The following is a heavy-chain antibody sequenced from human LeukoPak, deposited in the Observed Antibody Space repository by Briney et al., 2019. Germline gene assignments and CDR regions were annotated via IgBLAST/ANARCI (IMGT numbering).Heavy chain of an antibody. CDR2: IIPIFGTA. V-gene: IGHV1-69*01. CDR1: GGTFSSYA. D-gene: IGHD3-16*01. J-gene: IGHJ5*02. Sequence: GSSVKVSCKASGGTFSSYAISWVRQAPGQGLEWMGGIIPIFGTANYAQKFQGRVTITADESTITAYMELSSLRSEDTAVYYCARDSSIMITFGGVIDSNWFDPWGQGTLVTVSS. CDR3: ARDSSIMITFGGVIDSNWFDP.